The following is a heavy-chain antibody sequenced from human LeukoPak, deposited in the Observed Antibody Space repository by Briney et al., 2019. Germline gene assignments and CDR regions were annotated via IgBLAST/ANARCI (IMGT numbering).Heavy chain of an antibody. CDR2: INWNSGST. D-gene: IGHD2/OR15-2a*01. J-gene: IGHJ4*02. V-gene: IGHV3-20*01. CDR1: GFTFDDYG. Sequence: GGSLRLSCAASGFTFDDYGMSWVRQGPGKGLEWVASINWNSGSTDYADFVKGRFTISRDGAKNSLYLQMNSLRAEDTALYHCARDRGGTTSPFFDYWGQGTLVTVSS. CDR3: ARDRGGTTSPFFDY.